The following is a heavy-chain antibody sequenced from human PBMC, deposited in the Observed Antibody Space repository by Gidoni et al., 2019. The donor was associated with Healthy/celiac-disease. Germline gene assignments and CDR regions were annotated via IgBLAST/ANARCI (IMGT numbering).Heavy chain of an antibody. Sequence: VQLVESGGGVVQPGRSLRLSCAAPGFTFSSYAMHWVRQAPGKGLEWVAVISYDGSNKYYADSVKGRFTISRDNSKNTLYLQMNSLRAEDTAVYYCARNSHRDGYMWGQGTLVTVSS. V-gene: IGHV3-30-3*01. CDR1: GFTFSSYA. CDR2: ISYDGSNK. CDR3: ARNSHRDGYM. D-gene: IGHD5-12*01. J-gene: IGHJ4*02.